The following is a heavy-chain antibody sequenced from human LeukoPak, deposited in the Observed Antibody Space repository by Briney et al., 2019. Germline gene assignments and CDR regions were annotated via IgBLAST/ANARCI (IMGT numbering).Heavy chain of an antibody. J-gene: IGHJ4*02. CDR2: INHSGST. CDR1: GGSFSGYY. Sequence: SETLSLTCAVYGGSFSGYYWSWIRQPPGKGLEWIGEINHSGSTNYNPSLKSRDTISVDTSKNQFSLKLSSVTAADTAVYYCARGRGYYYDSSGYFDYWGQGTLVTVSS. D-gene: IGHD3-22*01. CDR3: ARGRGYYYDSSGYFDY. V-gene: IGHV4-34*01.